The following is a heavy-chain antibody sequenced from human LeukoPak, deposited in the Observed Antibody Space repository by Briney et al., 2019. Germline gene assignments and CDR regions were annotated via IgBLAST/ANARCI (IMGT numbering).Heavy chain of an antibody. J-gene: IGHJ4*02. CDR2: IYSGGST. Sequence: PGGSLRLSCAASGFTFSSYAMSWVRQAPGKGLEWVSVIYSGGSTYYADSVKGRFTISRDNSKNTLYLQMNSLRAEDTAVYYCARGGKGYFDWLLSFDYWGQGTLVTVPS. D-gene: IGHD3-9*01. CDR3: ARGGKGYFDWLLSFDY. CDR1: GFTFSSYA. V-gene: IGHV3-53*01.